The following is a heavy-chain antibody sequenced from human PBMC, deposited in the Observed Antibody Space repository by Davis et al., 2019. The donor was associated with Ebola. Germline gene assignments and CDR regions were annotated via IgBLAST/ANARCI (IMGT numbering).Heavy chain of an antibody. CDR2: IKQDGSEK. D-gene: IGHD3-16*01. J-gene: IGHJ3*02. V-gene: IGHV3-7*01. CDR3: ARGGGGHAFDI. Sequence: GESLKISCAASGFTFSSYWMSWVRQAPGKGLEWVANIKQDGSEKYYVDSVKGRFTISRDNARDTLYLQMNSLGAEDSAVYYCARGGGGHAFDIWGQGTVVTVSS. CDR1: GFTFSSYW.